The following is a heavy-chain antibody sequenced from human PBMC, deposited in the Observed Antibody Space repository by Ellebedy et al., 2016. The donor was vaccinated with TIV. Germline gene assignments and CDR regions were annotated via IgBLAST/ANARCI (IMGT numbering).Heavy chain of an antibody. V-gene: IGHV3-23*01. CDR1: GFTFSNYA. CDR2: ISGSGGST. D-gene: IGHD2-2*01. CDR3: ARDAMLWIFDS. Sequence: GESLKISCAASGFTFSNYAMSWVRQAPGKGLQWVAGISGSGGSTYYAESVKGRFTIPRDTSKNTVNLQMNSLRVEDTAIYYCARDAMLWIFDSWGQGTLVTVSS. J-gene: IGHJ4*02.